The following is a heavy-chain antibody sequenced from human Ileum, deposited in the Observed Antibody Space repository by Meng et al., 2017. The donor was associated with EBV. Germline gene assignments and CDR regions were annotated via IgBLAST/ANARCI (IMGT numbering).Heavy chain of an antibody. J-gene: IGHJ4*02. CDR2: IKSKTDGGAS. V-gene: IGHV3-15*01. CDR3: TTDSAGVGSITPGDY. CDR1: GFTFRNAW. Sequence: VWLFEAGGCLVTPGGSLRLSRAASGFTFRNAWMSWVRQAPGKRTEWVGRIKSKTDGGASNYAAPIKGRVSISRDDSKNTLYLQMNSLRTEDTAVYYCTTDSAGVGSITPGDYWGQGTLVTVSS. D-gene: IGHD1-26*01.